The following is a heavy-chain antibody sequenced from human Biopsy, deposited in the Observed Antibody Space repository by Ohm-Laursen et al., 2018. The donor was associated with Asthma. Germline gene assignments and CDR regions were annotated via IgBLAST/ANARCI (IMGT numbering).Heavy chain of an antibody. J-gene: IGHJ4*02. V-gene: IGHV3-53*01. CDR3: ARGDSSNWSHYYSDY. CDR1: GFAVSRYY. CDR2: IYSGGTS. D-gene: IGHD3-22*01. Sequence: SLRLSCTASGFAVSRYYMFWVRQAPGKGLEWVSVIYSGGTSHTADSVRGRFTISRDYSKNTLYLQMQSLRAEDTAVYYCARGDSSNWSHYYSDYWGQGTLVTVSS.